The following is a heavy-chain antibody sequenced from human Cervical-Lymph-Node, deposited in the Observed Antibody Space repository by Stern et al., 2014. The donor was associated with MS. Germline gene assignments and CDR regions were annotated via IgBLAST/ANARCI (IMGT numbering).Heavy chain of an antibody. D-gene: IGHD2-8*01. CDR3: ARDNGLVPVGPDAFDI. V-gene: IGHV3-30-3*01. CDR1: GFIFNNFA. J-gene: IGHJ3*02. CDR2: LSSDGTNT. Sequence: VQLVESGGGVVQPGRSLRLSCAGSGFIFNNFALHWVRQAPGKGLEWVAVLSSDGTNTYFADSVKGRFTISRDNSRNTLYLQMRSLRPDDTAVYYCARDNGLVPVGPDAFDIWGQGTMVTVSS.